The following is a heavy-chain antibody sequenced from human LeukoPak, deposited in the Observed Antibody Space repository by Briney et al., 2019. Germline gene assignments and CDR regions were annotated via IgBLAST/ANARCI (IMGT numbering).Heavy chain of an antibody. CDR1: GGSISSSSYY. J-gene: IGHJ4*02. D-gene: IGHD5-18*01. Sequence: SETLSLTCTVSGGSISSSSYYWGWIRQHPGKGLEWIGSIYYSGSTYYNSSLKSRVTISVDTSKNQFSLKLSSVTAADTAVYHCASLRERSYYTRGFDYWGQGSLVTVSS. CDR3: ASLRERSYYTRGFDY. V-gene: IGHV4-39*01. CDR2: IYYSGST.